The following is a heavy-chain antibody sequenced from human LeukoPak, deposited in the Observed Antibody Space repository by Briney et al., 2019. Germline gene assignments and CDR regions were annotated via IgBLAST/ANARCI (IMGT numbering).Heavy chain of an antibody. CDR2: INQDGGDK. Sequence: GGSLRLSCGASGFTFSDYWVTWVRQAPGKGPEWVANINQDGGDKHYVDSVKGRFTISRDNAKNSLFLQMNSLRAEDTAVYYCAKHGNSLLWFGETPPDYFDYWGQGTLVTVSS. J-gene: IGHJ4*02. CDR1: GFTFSDYW. V-gene: IGHV3-7*03. CDR3: AKHGNSLLWFGETPPDYFDY. D-gene: IGHD3-10*01.